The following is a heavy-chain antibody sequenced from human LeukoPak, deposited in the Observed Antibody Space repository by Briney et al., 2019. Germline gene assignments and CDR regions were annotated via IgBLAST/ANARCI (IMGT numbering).Heavy chain of an antibody. D-gene: IGHD6-6*01. CDR2: IYTSGSA. Sequence: SETLSLTCSASGDSISSGDSYWSWIRQPAGKGLEWIGRIYTSGSASYNPSLKSRVTISLDTSKNQFSLKLSSVTAADTAVYFCARGSISVVIWGQGTLVTVSS. CDR1: GDSISSGDSY. J-gene: IGHJ4*02. V-gene: IGHV4-61*02. CDR3: ARGSISVVI.